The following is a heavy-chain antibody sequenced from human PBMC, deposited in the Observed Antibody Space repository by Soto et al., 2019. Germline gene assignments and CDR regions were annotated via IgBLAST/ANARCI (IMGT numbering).Heavy chain of an antibody. V-gene: IGHV4-30-4*01. CDR1: GGSISSGDYY. CDR2: IYYSGTT. J-gene: IGHJ4*02. D-gene: IGHD2-2*02. Sequence: QVQLQESGPGLVKPSQTLSLTCTVSGGSISSGDYYWSWIRQPPGKGLEWIGYIYYSGTTYYNPSHKSLGTISVDTSKNQVSLKLSPVTAADTAVYYCARGNTPVDYWGQGTLVTVSS. CDR3: ARGNTPVDY.